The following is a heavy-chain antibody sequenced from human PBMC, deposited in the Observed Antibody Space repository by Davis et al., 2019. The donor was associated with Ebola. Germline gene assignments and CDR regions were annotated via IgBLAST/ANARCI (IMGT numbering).Heavy chain of an antibody. V-gene: IGHV3-23*01. J-gene: IGHJ6*02. CDR1: GFTFSSYA. CDR2: ISGSGGST. Sequence: GESLKISCAASGFTFSSYAMSWVRQAPGKGLEWVSAISGSGGSTSYAQKFQGRVTMTRDTSTSTVYMELSSLRSEDTAVYYCAIQSEGGMDVWGQGTTVTVSS. CDR3: AIQSEGGMDV.